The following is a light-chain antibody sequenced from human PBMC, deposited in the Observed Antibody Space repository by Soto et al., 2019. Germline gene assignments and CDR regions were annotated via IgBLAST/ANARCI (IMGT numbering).Light chain of an antibody. Sequence: EIMLTQSPGTLSLSPGERATLSCRASQSVSSCYLAWYQQKPGQAPRLLIYGASSRATGIPDRFSGSGSGTDFTLTISRLEPEDFAVYYCQQYGSSPPYTFGQGTKLEIK. J-gene: IGKJ2*01. CDR2: GAS. V-gene: IGKV3-20*01. CDR3: QQYGSSPPYT. CDR1: QSVSSCY.